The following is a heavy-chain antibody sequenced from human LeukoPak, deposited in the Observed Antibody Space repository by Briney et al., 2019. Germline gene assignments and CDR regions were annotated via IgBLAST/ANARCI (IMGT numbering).Heavy chain of an antibody. J-gene: IGHJ4*02. CDR1: GFIFSSYS. Sequence: GGSLRLSCAASGFIFSSYSMNWVRQAPGKGLEGISYISSSSSTIYYADSVRGRCTISRDNAKNSLYLQMNSLRAEDTAVYYCAKDPTHFRVWDDYDNTRLNSWGQGTLVTVSS. V-gene: IGHV3-48*01. CDR2: ISSSSSTI. CDR3: AKDPTHFRVWDDYDNTRLNS. D-gene: IGHD3-22*01.